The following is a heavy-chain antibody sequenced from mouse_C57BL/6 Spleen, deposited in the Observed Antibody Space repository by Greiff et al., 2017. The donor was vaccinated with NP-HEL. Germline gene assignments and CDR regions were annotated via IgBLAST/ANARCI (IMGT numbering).Heavy chain of an antibody. CDR2: IYPSDSET. V-gene: IGHV1-61*01. J-gene: IGHJ2*01. CDR3: ARGRLLDY. CDR1: GYTFTSYW. Sequence: QVQLQQPRADLVRPGSSVKLSCKASGYTFTSYWMDWVKQRPGQGLEWIGNIYPSDSETHYNQKFKDKATLTVDKSSSTAYMQLSSLTSEDSAVYYCARGRLLDYWGQGTTLTVSS.